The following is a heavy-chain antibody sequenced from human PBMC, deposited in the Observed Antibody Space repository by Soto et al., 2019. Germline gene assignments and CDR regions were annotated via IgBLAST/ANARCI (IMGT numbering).Heavy chain of an antibody. CDR2: IIPILGIV. V-gene: IGHV1-69*02. Sequence: QVQLVQSGAEVKKPGSSVKVSCKASGGTFNTYTFSWVRQAPGQGLEWMGRIIPILGIVNYAQKFQGRVTISADKSTTTAYMELNSLRSEDTAVYYCARVEGYNVSESGDFWGQGTLVTVSS. CDR1: GGTFNTYT. D-gene: IGHD3-10*01. CDR3: ARVEGYNVSESGDF. J-gene: IGHJ4*02.